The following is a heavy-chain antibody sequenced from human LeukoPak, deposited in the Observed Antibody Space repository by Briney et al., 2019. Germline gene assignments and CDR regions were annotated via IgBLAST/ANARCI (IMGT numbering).Heavy chain of an antibody. Sequence: GASVKVSCKASGGTFSSYAISWVRQAPGKGLEWMGGIIPIFGTANYAQKFQGRVTITADKSTSTAYMKLSSLRSEDTAVYYCARVQWLVHYFDYWGQGTLVTVS. D-gene: IGHD6-19*01. V-gene: IGHV1-69*06. J-gene: IGHJ4*01. CDR1: GGTFSSYA. CDR3: ARVQWLVHYFDY. CDR2: IIPIFGTA.